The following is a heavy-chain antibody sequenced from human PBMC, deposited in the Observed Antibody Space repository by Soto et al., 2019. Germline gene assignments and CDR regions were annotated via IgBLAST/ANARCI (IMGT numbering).Heavy chain of an antibody. CDR2: ISSSSGST. D-gene: IGHD5-12*01. CDR1: GFTFSDYY. V-gene: IGHV3-11*06. Sequence: GGSLRLSCAASGFTFSDYYMSWIRQAPWKGLEYISYISSSSGSTNYADSVKGRFTISRDNAKNSLYLQMSSLRAEDTAVYYCARDRGGYDRLYYYHGMDVWGQGTTVTVSS. CDR3: ARDRGGYDRLYYYHGMDV. J-gene: IGHJ6*02.